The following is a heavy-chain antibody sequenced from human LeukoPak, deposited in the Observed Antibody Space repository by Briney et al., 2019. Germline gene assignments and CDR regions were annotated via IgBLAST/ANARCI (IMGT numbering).Heavy chain of an antibody. J-gene: IGHJ4*02. V-gene: IGHV3-30-3*01. CDR2: ISYDGSNK. Sequence: TGGSLRLSCAASGFTFSSYAMHWVRQAPGKGLEWVAVISYDGSNKYYADSVKGRFTISRDNSKNTLYLQMNSLRAEDTAVYYCARDQISSGWYGPPCCWGQGTLVTVSS. D-gene: IGHD6-19*01. CDR1: GFTFSSYA. CDR3: ARDQISSGWYGPPCC.